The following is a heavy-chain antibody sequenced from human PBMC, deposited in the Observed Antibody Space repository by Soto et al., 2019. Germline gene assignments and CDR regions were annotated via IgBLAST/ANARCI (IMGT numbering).Heavy chain of an antibody. CDR1: GGTFSSYT. CDR3: ASPLGSTHAFDI. V-gene: IGHV1-69*02. CDR2: IIPILGIA. D-gene: IGHD1-26*01. Sequence: ASVKVSCKASGGTFSSYTISWVRQAPGQGLEWMGRIIPILGIANYAQKFQGRVTITADKSTSTAYMELSSLRSEDTAVYYCASPLGSTHAFDICGQGTMVTVSS. J-gene: IGHJ3*02.